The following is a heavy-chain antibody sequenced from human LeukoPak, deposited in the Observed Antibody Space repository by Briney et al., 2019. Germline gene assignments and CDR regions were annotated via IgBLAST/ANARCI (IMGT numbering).Heavy chain of an antibody. CDR1: GFTFSSYE. Sequence: GGSLRLSCAASGFTFSSYEMNRVRQAPGKELEWVSYISSSGSSKYYADSMRGRFTISRDNAKNSMYVQMNSLRAEDTAVYYCARRAVRDYGSGNYYLSGFDYWGQGTLVTVSS. D-gene: IGHD3-10*01. CDR2: ISSSGSSK. J-gene: IGHJ4*02. V-gene: IGHV3-48*03. CDR3: ARRAVRDYGSGNYYLSGFDY.